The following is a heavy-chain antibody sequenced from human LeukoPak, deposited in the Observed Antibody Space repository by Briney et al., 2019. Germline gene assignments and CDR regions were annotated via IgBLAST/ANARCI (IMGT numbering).Heavy chain of an antibody. Sequence: GRSLRLSCTASGFTFGDYLMSWFRQAPGKGLEWIGFISGGTTEYAASVKGRFTISRDDSTSIAYLQMNSLTTEDTAVYYCSRGSGWLAVYWGQGTLVTVSS. CDR3: SRGSGWLAVY. J-gene: IGHJ4*02. CDR1: GFTFGDYL. V-gene: IGHV3-49*03. CDR2: ISGGTT. D-gene: IGHD6-19*01.